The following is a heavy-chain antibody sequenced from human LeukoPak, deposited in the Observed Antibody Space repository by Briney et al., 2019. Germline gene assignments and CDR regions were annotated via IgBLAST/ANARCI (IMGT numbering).Heavy chain of an antibody. V-gene: IGHV3-48*03. Sequence: GGSLRLSCAASGFTLSSYEMNCVRQAPGKGLEWVSYINSDSSRMDYADSVNGRFTISRDNARNSLYLQMNSLTGEDTDVYYCARELQGSGFDPWGQGTLVTASS. CDR1: GFTLSSYE. J-gene: IGHJ5*02. CDR3: ARELQGSGFDP. D-gene: IGHD6-19*01. CDR2: INSDSSRM.